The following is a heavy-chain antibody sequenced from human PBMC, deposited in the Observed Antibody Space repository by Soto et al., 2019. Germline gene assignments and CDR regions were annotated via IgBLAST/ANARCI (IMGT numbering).Heavy chain of an antibody. Sequence: SETLSLTCSVSGGSISNYYWSWIRQPPGKGLEWIGCIYYSGSTNYNPSLKSRVTISVDTSKKSFSLNLSSLTAADTAMYYCARGYTALDYWGQGILVTVSS. CDR3: ARGYTALDY. J-gene: IGHJ4*02. CDR1: GGSISNYY. D-gene: IGHD5-12*01. V-gene: IGHV4-59*01. CDR2: IYYSGST.